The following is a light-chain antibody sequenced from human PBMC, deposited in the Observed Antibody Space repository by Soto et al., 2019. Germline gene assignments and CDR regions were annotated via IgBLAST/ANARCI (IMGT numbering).Light chain of an antibody. CDR3: LQYHNLWA. J-gene: IGKJ1*01. CDR2: DAS. V-gene: IGKV3-15*01. CDR1: QNIRSS. Sequence: EVVMTQSPASLSASPGERVTLSCRASQNIRSSLAWYQQRPGQAPRLLIYDASTRATGIPPRFSGGGSGTEFTVTISSLQSEDFAVYSCLQYHNLWAFGQGTKV.